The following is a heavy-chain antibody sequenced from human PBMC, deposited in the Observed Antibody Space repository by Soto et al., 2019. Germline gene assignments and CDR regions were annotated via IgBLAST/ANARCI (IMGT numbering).Heavy chain of an antibody. CDR3: ARATYYYDSSGYYPSYFQH. V-gene: IGHV4-59*01. J-gene: IGHJ1*01. CDR1: GGSISSYY. Sequence: SETLSLTCTVSGGSISSYYWSWIRQPPGKGLEWIGYIYYNGSTTYNPSLKSRVTISVDTSKNQFSLKLSSVTAADTAVYYCARATYYYDSSGYYPSYFQHWGQGTLVTVSS. CDR2: IYYNGST. D-gene: IGHD3-22*01.